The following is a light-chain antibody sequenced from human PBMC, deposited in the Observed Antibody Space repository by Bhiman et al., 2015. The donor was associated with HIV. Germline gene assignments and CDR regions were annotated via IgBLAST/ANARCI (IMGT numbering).Light chain of an antibody. V-gene: IGLV3-25*02. CDR1: ALPQQF. Sequence: SYELTQPPSVSVSPGQTATITCSGDALPQQFSYWYQQKPGQAPVLVIYKDSQRPSGIPERFSGSSSGTTVTLTISGVQAEDEAAYYCQSADSVSGHGVVFGGGTNLTVL. CDR3: QSADSVSGHGVV. J-gene: IGLJ2*01. CDR2: KDS.